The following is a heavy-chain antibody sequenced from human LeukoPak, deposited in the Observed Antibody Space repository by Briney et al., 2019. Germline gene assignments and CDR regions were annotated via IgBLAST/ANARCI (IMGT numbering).Heavy chain of an antibody. V-gene: IGHV3-15*01. Sequence: GGSLRLSCAASGFTFSNAWMSWVRQAPGEGREWVGRIKSKTDGGTTDYAAPVKGRFTISRDDAKNTLYLQMNSLKTEDTAVYYCTTESFRTYYYDSSGLYWGQGTLVTVSS. CDR3: TTESFRTYYYDSSGLY. CDR2: IKSKTDGGTT. D-gene: IGHD3-22*01. CDR1: GFTFSNAW. J-gene: IGHJ4*02.